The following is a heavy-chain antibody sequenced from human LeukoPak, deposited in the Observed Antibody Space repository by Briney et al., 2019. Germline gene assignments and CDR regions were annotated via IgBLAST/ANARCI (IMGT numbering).Heavy chain of an antibody. CDR1: GYTFTSYG. CDR2: ISAYNGNT. Sequence: ASVKVSCKASGYTFTSYGISRVRQAPGQGLEWMGWISAYNGNTNYAQKLQGRVTMTTDTSTSTAYMELRSLRSDDTAVYYCARVAYYYGSGKLGDYWSQGTLVTVSS. J-gene: IGHJ4*02. CDR3: ARVAYYYGSGKLGDY. V-gene: IGHV1-18*01. D-gene: IGHD3-10*01.